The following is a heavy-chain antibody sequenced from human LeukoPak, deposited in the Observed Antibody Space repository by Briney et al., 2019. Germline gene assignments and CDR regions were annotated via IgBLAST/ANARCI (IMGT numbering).Heavy chain of an antibody. J-gene: IGHJ3*02. CDR3: ARNTQGELAVFDI. CDR2: IYYSGST. V-gene: IGHV4-59*08. Sequence: SETLSLTCTVSGGSISSYYWSWIRQPPGRGLEWIGYIYYSGSTKYNPSLKSRVTISVDTSKNQFSLKLSSVTAADTAVYYCARNTQGELAVFDIWGKGKMVTVS. CDR1: GGSISSYY. D-gene: IGHD1-26*01.